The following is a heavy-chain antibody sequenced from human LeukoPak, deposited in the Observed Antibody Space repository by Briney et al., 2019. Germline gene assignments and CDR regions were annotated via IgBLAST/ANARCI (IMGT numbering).Heavy chain of an antibody. D-gene: IGHD5-24*01. V-gene: IGHV3-43*02. CDR2: ISGDGGST. J-gene: IGHJ4*02. CDR3: AKERDGYNKPLDY. Sequence: PGGSLRLSCAASGFTFDDYAMHWVRQAPGKGLEWVSLISGDGGSTYYADSVKGRFTISRDNSKNSLYLQMNSLRIEDTALYYCAKERDGYNKPLDYWGQGTLVTVSS. CDR1: GFTFDDYA.